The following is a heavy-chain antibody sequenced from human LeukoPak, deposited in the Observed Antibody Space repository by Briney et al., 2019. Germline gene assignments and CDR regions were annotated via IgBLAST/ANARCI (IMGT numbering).Heavy chain of an antibody. D-gene: IGHD5-18*01. V-gene: IGHV3-30*18. Sequence: PGGSLRLSCAASGFTFSSYGVHWVRQAPGKGLEWVALISYDGSNTFYVDSVKGRFTISRDNSKNTLYLQMNSLRDEDTASYYCAKDFEGYSYGSALDYWGRGTLVTVSS. CDR3: AKDFEGYSYGSALDY. CDR2: ISYDGSNT. CDR1: GFTFSSYG. J-gene: IGHJ4*02.